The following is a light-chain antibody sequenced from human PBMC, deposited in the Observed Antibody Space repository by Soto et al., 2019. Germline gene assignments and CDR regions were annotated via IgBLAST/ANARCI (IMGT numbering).Light chain of an antibody. CDR2: AAS. J-gene: IGKJ1*01. Sequence: TLITPYPMTLSLFPRDTAPLPFPASQRVSSHLAWYQQKPGQAPRLLIYAASTRATGIPVRFSGSGSETEFTLTIRSLQSEDFALYYCHQYNNWPWTFGQGTKVDI. V-gene: IGKV3-15*01. CDR1: QRVSSH. CDR3: HQYNNWPWT.